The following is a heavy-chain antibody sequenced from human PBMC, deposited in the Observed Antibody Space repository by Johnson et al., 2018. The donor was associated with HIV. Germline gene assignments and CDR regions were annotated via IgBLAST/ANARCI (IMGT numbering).Heavy chain of an antibody. CDR1: GFTFSDYY. Sequence: QVQLVESGGGLVKPGGSLRLSCAASGFTFSDYYMSWIRQAPGKGLEWVSYISSSGSTIYYADSVKGRFTISRDNAKSSLYLQMNSLRAEDTALYYCVRAQVLEWLFFDAFDIWGQGTVVTVSS. V-gene: IGHV3-11*01. CDR2: ISSSGSTI. D-gene: IGHD3-3*01. CDR3: VRAQVLEWLFFDAFDI. J-gene: IGHJ3*02.